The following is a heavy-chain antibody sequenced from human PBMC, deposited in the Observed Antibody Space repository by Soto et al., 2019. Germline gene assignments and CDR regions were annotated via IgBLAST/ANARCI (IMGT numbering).Heavy chain of an antibody. D-gene: IGHD4-17*01. V-gene: IGHV1-69*01. Sequence: QVQLVQSGAEVKKPGSSVKVSCKASGGTFSSYAISWVRQAPGQGLEWMGGIIPIFGTANYAQKFQGRVTITADESTSTAYMELGSLRSEDTAVYYCARGLSDYGDSSYYFDYWGQGTLVTVSS. CDR1: GGTFSSYA. CDR3: ARGLSDYGDSSYYFDY. J-gene: IGHJ4*02. CDR2: IIPIFGTA.